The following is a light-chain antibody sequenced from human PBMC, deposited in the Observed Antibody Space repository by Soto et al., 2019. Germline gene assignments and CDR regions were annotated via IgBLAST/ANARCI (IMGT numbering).Light chain of an antibody. CDR1: QSIRTY. CDR3: QQTYSNPRT. CDR2: AAS. J-gene: IGKJ1*01. Sequence: DIQMTQSPSSLSASVGDRVTITCRASQSIRTYLNWYQQKPGKAPKFLIYAASTLQSGVPSRFSSSGSGTNFTLTISSLQPEDFATYYCQQTYSNPRTFGQGTNVDIK. V-gene: IGKV1-39*01.